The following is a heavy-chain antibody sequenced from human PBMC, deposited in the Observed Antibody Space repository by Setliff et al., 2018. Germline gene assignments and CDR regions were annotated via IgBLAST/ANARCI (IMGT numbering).Heavy chain of an antibody. V-gene: IGHV1-3*04. CDR3: ASDGQGNYNFWSGSYYYYGMDV. CDR1: GYTFTNYA. CDR2: INTGNANT. D-gene: IGHD3-3*01. Sequence: ASVKVSCKASGYTFTNYAIHWVRQAPGQRPEWMGWINTGNANTKYSQKFQGRVTITRDASAGTAYMELRSLRSDDTAVYYCASDGQGNYNFWSGSYYYYGMDVWGQGTTVTVSS. J-gene: IGHJ6*02.